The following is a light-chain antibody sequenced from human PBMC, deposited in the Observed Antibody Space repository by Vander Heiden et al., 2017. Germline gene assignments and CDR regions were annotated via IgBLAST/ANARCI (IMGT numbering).Light chain of an antibody. CDR3: CSYTGNSSYV. CDR1: SSDVGGYNY. CDR2: DVS. V-gene: IGLV2-11*01. Sequence: QSALTQPRSVSGSPGQSVTISCTGTSSDVGGYNYVSWYQQHPGKAPKRMIYDVSKRPSGVPDRFSGSKSGNTASLTISGLQAEDEADYYCCSYTGNSSYVFGTGTKVTVL. J-gene: IGLJ1*01.